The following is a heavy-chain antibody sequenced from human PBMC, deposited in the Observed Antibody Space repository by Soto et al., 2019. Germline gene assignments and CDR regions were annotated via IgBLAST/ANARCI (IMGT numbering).Heavy chain of an antibody. CDR3: ARDQHPTTVVTKGAFDI. CDR2: IIPILGIA. CDR1: GGTFSSYT. J-gene: IGHJ3*02. V-gene: IGHV1-69*08. D-gene: IGHD4-17*01. Sequence: QVQLVQSGVEVKKPGSSVKVSCKASGGTFSSYTISWVRQAPGQGLEWTGRIIPILGIANYAQKFQGRVTITADKSTSAAYMALSSLRSEDTAVYYCARDQHPTTVVTKGAFDIWGQGTMVTVSS.